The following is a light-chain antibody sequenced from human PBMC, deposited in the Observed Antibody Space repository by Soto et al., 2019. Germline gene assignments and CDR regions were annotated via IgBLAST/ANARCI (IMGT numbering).Light chain of an antibody. CDR1: SSDVGGYRL. CDR3: VSYTSSNARV. J-gene: IGLJ2*01. Sequence: QSALTQSTSVSWPPGQSITISCTGTSSDVGGYRLFSWYQQHPGKAPKLMIYEVSNRPSGVSNRFSGYKSGNTASLNISGLQAKDEADYYCVSYTSSNARVFGGGTKVTVL. V-gene: IGLV2-14*01. CDR2: EVS.